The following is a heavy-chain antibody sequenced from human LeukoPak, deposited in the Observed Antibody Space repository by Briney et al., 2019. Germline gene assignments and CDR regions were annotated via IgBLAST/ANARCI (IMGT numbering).Heavy chain of an antibody. Sequence: PGGSLRLSCAASGFTFSSYAMSWVRQAPGKGLEWVSAISGSGGSTYYADSVKGRFTISRDNPKNTLYLQMNSLRAGDTAVYYCAKGSGGSVGDFDYWGQGTLVTVSS. D-gene: IGHD2-15*01. CDR1: GFTFSSYA. V-gene: IGHV3-23*01. CDR2: ISGSGGST. J-gene: IGHJ4*02. CDR3: AKGSGGSVGDFDY.